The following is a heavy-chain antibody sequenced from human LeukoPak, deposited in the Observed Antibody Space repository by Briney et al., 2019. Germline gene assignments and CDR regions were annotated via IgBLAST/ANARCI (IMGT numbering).Heavy chain of an antibody. J-gene: IGHJ4*02. CDR3: ARDRRLAVAVDGIGY. D-gene: IGHD6-19*01. V-gene: IGHV3-48*03. CDR2: ISTSGSSI. CDR1: GFIFSSDE. Sequence: GGSLRLSCAASGFIFSSDEMNWVRQAPGKGLEWVSYISTSGSSIYYADSVKGRFTISRDKAKNSLYLQMNSLRAEDTAVYYCARDRRLAVAVDGIGYWGQGTLVTVSS.